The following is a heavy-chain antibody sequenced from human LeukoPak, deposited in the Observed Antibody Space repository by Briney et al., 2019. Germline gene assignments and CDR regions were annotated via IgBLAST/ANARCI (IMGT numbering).Heavy chain of an antibody. CDR1: GFTFSSYW. J-gene: IGHJ4*02. CDR2: ISSSSSYI. V-gene: IGHV3-21*01. CDR3: ARKGGVYYYDSSGYHFDY. D-gene: IGHD3-22*01. Sequence: PGGSLRLSCAASGFTFSSYWMNWVRQAPGKGLEWVSSISSSSSYIYYADSVKGRFTISRDNAKNSLYLQMNSLRAEDTAVYYCARKGGVYYYDSSGYHFDYWGQGTLVTVSS.